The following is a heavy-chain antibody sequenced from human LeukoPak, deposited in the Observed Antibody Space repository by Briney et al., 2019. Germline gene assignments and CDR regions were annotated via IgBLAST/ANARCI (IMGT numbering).Heavy chain of an antibody. CDR2: IYYSGST. V-gene: IGHV4-39*07. J-gene: IGHJ4*02. CDR3: AREARYGSGWHFES. D-gene: IGHD6-19*01. Sequence: PSETLSLTCTVSGGSISSSSYFWGWIRQPPGKGLELIGSIYYSGSTYYNPSLKSRITISVDTSKNQFSLKLSSVTAADTAVYYCAREARYGSGWHFESWGRGTLVTVSS. CDR1: GGSISSSSYF.